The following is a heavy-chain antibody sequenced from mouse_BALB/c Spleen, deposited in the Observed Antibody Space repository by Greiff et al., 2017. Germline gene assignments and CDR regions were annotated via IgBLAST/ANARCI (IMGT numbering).Heavy chain of an antibody. J-gene: IGHJ4*01. CDR2: ISSGSSTI. V-gene: IGHV5-17*02. Sequence: EVKVVESGGGLVQPGGSRKLSCAASGFTFSSFGMHWVRQALEKGLEWVAYISSGSSTIYYADTVKGRFTISRDNPKNTLFLQMTSLRSEDTAMYYCAIAPVYAMDYWGQGTSVTVSS. CDR1: GFTFSSFG. D-gene: IGHD6-1*01. CDR3: AIAPVYAMDY.